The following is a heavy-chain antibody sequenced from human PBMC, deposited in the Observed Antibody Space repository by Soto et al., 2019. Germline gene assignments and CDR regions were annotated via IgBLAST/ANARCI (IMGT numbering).Heavy chain of an antibody. CDR1: GFTFGDYA. CDR3: TRVRPFCTNGVCHRGFDP. V-gene: IGHV3-49*03. D-gene: IGHD2-8*01. J-gene: IGHJ5*02. CDR2: IRSKAYGGTT. Sequence: GGSLRLSCTASGFTFGDYAMSWFRQAPGKGLEWVGVIRSKAYGGTTEYAAYVKGRFTISRDDSKSIAYLQMNSLKTEDTAVYYCTRVRPFCTNGVCHRGFDPWGQGTLVTVSS.